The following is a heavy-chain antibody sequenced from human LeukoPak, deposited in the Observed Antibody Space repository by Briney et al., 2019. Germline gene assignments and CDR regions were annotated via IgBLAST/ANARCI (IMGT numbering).Heavy chain of an antibody. D-gene: IGHD2/OR15-2a*01. CDR3: ARDNRPYYYYYGKDV. CDR1: GGTFSSYA. Sequence: SVKVSCKASGGTFSSYAISWVRQAPGQGLEWMGGIIPIFGTANYAQKFQGRVTITADESTSTAYMELSSLRSEDTAVYYCARDNRPYYYYYGKDVWGKGTTVTVSS. V-gene: IGHV1-69*13. J-gene: IGHJ6*04. CDR2: IIPIFGTA.